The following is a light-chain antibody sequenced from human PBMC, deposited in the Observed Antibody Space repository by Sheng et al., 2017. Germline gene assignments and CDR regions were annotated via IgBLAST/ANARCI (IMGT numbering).Light chain of an antibody. J-gene: IGKJ1*01. V-gene: IGKV1-12*02. CDR3: QQAKNFPWT. CDR2: GAS. CDR1: QGISSS. Sequence: DIQLTQSPAFVSAFIGDRVTITCRASQGISSSLAWYQQKPGKAPKVLIYGASRLQSGVPSRFSGSGSGTDFTLTIGSLQPEDSATYYCQQAKNFPWTFGQGTKVEIK.